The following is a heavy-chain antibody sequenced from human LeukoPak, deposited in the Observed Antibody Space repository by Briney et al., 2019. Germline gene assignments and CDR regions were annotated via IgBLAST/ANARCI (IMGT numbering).Heavy chain of an antibody. CDR2: LSGDGYYK. D-gene: IGHD5-18*01. J-gene: IGHJ4*02. V-gene: IGHV3-23*01. CDR1: GLSFSTYS. CDR3: AKLPEGKYNLDY. Sequence: GGSLRLSCAASGLSFSTYSMSWVRQAPGKGPEWVSVLSGDGYYKYYADAVKGRFTISRDNSNNMVYLQMNSLRADDTALYYCAKLPEGKYNLDYWGQGTLVTVSS.